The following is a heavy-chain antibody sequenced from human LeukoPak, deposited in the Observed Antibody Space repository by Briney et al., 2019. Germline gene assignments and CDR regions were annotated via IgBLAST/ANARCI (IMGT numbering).Heavy chain of an antibody. D-gene: IGHD1-26*01. CDR3: AKGGPPTGASPRPWDFNY. J-gene: IGHJ4*02. V-gene: IGHV3-30*18. CDR1: RFTFSTYG. CDR2: ISYDGSNK. Sequence: GGSLRLSCAASRFTFSTYGMHWVRQAPGKGLEWVAVISYDGSNKYYADSLKGRFTISRDNSKNTLYLQMNSLRVEDTAVYYCAKGGPPTGASPRPWDFNYWGQGTLVTVSS.